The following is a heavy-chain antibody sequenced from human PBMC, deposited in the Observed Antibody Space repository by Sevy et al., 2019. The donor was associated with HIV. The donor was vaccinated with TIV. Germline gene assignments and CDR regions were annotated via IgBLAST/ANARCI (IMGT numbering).Heavy chain of an antibody. CDR2: IYHSGST. J-gene: IGHJ4*02. D-gene: IGHD4-17*01. V-gene: IGHV4-4*02. CDR1: GGSISSSNW. Sequence: SETLSLTCAVSGGSISSSNWWSWVRQPPGKGLEWIGEIYHSGSTNYNSSLKSRVTISVDKSKNQFSLKLSSVTAADTAVYYCARKAYHDYGDYYFDYWGQGTLVTVSS. CDR3: ARKAYHDYGDYYFDY.